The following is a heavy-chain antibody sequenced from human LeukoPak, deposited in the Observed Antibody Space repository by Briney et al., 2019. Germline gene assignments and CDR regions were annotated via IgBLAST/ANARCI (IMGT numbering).Heavy chain of an antibody. CDR1: RFTFSSYG. Sequence: SGGSLRLSCAASRFTFSSYGMSWVRQAPGKGLESVSYISPSGTDISYADSVKGRFTISRDNAKNSLYLQMNSLRAEDTAVYYCSRDPRNLDYWGQGTLVTVSS. J-gene: IGHJ4*02. CDR3: SRDPRNLDY. D-gene: IGHD1-14*01. V-gene: IGHV3-21*05. CDR2: ISPSGTDI.